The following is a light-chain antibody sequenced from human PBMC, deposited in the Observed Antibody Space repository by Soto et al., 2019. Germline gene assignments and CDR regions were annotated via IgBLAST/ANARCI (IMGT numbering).Light chain of an antibody. CDR3: LQHQSYPLT. J-gene: IGKJ4*01. Sequence: DIQMTQSPSAMSASVGDRVTITCRVSQDISHFVAWFQQQPGKVPKRLIYGASSLQGGVPSRFSGSGSGTEFTLTISSLQPEDFATYYCLQHQSYPLTFGGGTKVEIK. CDR1: QDISHF. V-gene: IGKV1-17*03. CDR2: GAS.